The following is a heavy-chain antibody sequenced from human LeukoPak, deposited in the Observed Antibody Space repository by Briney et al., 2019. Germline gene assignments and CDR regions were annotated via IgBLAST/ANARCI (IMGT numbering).Heavy chain of an antibody. CDR2: IKQDGSKK. D-gene: IGHD6-19*01. Sequence: GGSLRLSCVASGFPFSSYWMTWVRQAPGKGLEWVANIKQDGSKKSYVDSVKGRFTISRDNAKNSLYLQMNSLGAEDTAIYYCARLLSGWYLADYWGQGTLVTVSS. V-gene: IGHV3-7*01. J-gene: IGHJ4*02. CDR1: GFPFSSYW. CDR3: ARLLSGWYLADY.